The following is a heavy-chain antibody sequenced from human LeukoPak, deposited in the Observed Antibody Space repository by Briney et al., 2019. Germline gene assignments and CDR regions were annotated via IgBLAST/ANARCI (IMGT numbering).Heavy chain of an antibody. D-gene: IGHD4-17*01. Sequence: PGGSLRLSCVASGFTFRDYATAWVRQAPGKGLEWVSSISNSGDATYYPESVKGRFTVSTDNSKNTLFLQVNSLSAEDTAVYYWAKSALAGAGHYDQYFDYWGQGTLVTVSS. CDR1: GFTFRDYA. V-gene: IGHV3-23*01. J-gene: IGHJ4*02. CDR3: AKSALAGAGHYDQYFDY. CDR2: ISNSGDAT.